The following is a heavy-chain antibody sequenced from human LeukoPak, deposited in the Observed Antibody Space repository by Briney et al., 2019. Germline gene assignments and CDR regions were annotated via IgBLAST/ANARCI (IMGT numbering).Heavy chain of an antibody. V-gene: IGHV3-48*01. CDR1: GFIFASYG. CDR2: ISAGSSNT. CDR3: ARSAVQANTPFYFDF. Sequence: GGSLRLSCSASGFIFASYGTNWVRQAPGSGLQWVAYISAGSSNTFYADSVKGRFTISRDDADNFLHLQMDSLSAEDTAVYYCARSAVQANTPFYFDFWGQGALVTVSS. D-gene: IGHD1-26*01. J-gene: IGHJ4*02.